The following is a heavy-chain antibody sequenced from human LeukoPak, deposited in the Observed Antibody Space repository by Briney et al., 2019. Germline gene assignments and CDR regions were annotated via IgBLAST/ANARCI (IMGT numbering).Heavy chain of an antibody. J-gene: IGHJ6*03. CDR2: INHSGST. D-gene: IGHD2-15*01. V-gene: IGHV4-34*01. CDR1: GGSFSGYY. Sequence: SETLSLTCAVYGGSFSGYYWSWIRQPPGKGLEWIGEINHSGSTNYNPSLKSRVTISVDTSKNQFSLKLSSVTAADTAVYYCVRLYCSGGSCYSYYYYYMDVWGKGTTVTISS. CDR3: VRLYCSGGSCYSYYYYYMDV.